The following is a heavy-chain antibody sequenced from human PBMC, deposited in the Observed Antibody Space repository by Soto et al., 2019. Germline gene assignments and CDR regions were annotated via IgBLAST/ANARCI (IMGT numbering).Heavy chain of an antibody. V-gene: IGHV5-51*03. J-gene: IGHJ4*02. Sequence: EVQLVQSGAEVKKPGESLKISCKGSGYSFTTYWIGWVRQMPGKGLEWMGIIYPGDSDTRYSPSFQGQVTISADRSISTAYLQWSSLKASDTAMYYCARLRGRQLVQYYFDYWGQGTLVTVSS. CDR3: ARLRGRQLVQYYFDY. CDR1: GYSFTTYW. D-gene: IGHD6-13*01. CDR2: IYPGDSDT.